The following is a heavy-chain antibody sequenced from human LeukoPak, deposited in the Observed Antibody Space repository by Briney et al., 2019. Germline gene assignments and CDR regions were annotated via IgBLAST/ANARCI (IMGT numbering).Heavy chain of an antibody. J-gene: IGHJ4*02. CDR1: GYSFTSCY. Sequence: GASVKVSCKASGYSFTSCYMHWDRHAPGQGLEWMGIINPSGGSTSYAQKFQGRVTMTRDTSTSTVYMELSRLRSEDTAVYYCARAPEYSSSSDDYWGQGTLVTVSS. CDR3: ARAPEYSSSSDDY. V-gene: IGHV1-46*01. D-gene: IGHD6-6*01. CDR2: INPSGGST.